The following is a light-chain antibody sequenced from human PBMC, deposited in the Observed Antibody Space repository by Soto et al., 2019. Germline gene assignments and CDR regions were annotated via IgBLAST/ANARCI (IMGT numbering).Light chain of an antibody. J-gene: IGKJ2*01. CDR2: KAT. V-gene: IGKV1-5*03. Sequence: DIQMTQSPSTLPASVGDRVIITCRASQSIPSWLDWYQQKAGEAPKLLIYKATTLQSGVPSRFSGSGSGTEFSLTSSRLQPEDFATYFCQLYARASSFGQGTRLEI. CDR3: QLYARASS. CDR1: QSIPSW.